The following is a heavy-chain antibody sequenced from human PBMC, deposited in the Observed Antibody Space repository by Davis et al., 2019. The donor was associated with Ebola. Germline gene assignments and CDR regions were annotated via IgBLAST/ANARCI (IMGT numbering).Heavy chain of an antibody. CDR1: GYTFTSYG. V-gene: IGHV1-18*01. J-gene: IGHJ4*02. Sequence: ASVKVSCKASGYTFTSYGISWVRQAPGQGLEWMGWISSYNGNTNYAQTLQGRVTMTTDTSTNTAYVELRSLRSDGTAVYYCARDEEMVYARYYFDYWGQGTLVTVSS. CDR2: ISSYNGNT. CDR3: ARDEEMVYARYYFDY. D-gene: IGHD2-8*01.